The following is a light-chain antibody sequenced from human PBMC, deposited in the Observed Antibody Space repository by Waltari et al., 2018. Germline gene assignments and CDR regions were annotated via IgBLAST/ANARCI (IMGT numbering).Light chain of an antibody. Sequence: QSALTQPRSVSGSPGQSVTISCTGTSSDVGAYNYVSWYQQHPGKAPKLMIYDVRKRPSGVPDRFSGSKSGNTASLTISGLQAEDEADYYCCSYAGSYTVVFGGGTKVTVL. CDR1: SSDVGAYNY. CDR2: DVR. V-gene: IGLV2-11*01. CDR3: CSYAGSYTVV. J-gene: IGLJ2*01.